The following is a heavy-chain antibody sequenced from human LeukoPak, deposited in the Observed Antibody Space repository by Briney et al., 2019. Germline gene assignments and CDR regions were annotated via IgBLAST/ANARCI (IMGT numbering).Heavy chain of an antibody. J-gene: IGHJ3*02. Sequence: GGSLRLSCAASGFTFSSYAMSWVRQAPGKGLEWVSAISGSGGSTYYADSVKGRFTISRDNSKNTLYLQMNSLRAEDTAVYYCAKDPGGVGIVAIEALPYDAFDIWGQGTMVTVSS. D-gene: IGHD5-12*01. V-gene: IGHV3-23*01. CDR1: GFTFSSYA. CDR2: ISGSGGST. CDR3: AKDPGGVGIVAIEALPYDAFDI.